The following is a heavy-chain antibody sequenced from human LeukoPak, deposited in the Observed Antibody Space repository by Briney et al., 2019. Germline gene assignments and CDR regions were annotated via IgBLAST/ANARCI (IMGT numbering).Heavy chain of an antibody. D-gene: IGHD3-9*01. CDR1: GITFSTYA. CDR3: SRRYGVLTGYYVYYFDS. V-gene: IGHV3-20*04. Sequence: RPGGSLRLSCAASGITFSTYAMSWVRQAPGKGLEWVSAINWNGGGAGYADSVKGRFIISRDNAKNSLYLQMNSLRAEDTALYFWSRRYGVLTGYYVYYFDSWGQGTLVTVSS. J-gene: IGHJ4*02. CDR2: INWNGGGA.